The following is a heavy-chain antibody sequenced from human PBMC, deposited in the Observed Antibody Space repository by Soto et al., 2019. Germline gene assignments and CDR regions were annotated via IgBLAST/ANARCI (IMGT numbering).Heavy chain of an antibody. CDR1: GGSISSGDYY. J-gene: IGHJ4*02. CDR3: ARVALSMEAYYYDSSGYYGLTTFDY. V-gene: IGHV4-30-4*01. D-gene: IGHD3-22*01. Sequence: PSETLSLTCTVSGGSISSGDYYWSWIRQPPGKGLEWIGYIYYSGSTYYNPSLKSRVTISVDTSKNQFSLKLSTVTAADTAVYYCARVALSMEAYYYDSSGYYGLTTFDYWGQGTLVTVSS. CDR2: IYYSGST.